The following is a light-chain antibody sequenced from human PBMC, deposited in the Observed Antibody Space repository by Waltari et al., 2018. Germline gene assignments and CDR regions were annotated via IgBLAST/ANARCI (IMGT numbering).Light chain of an antibody. V-gene: IGLV2-14*03. CDR3: SSYTSSNTWV. CDR2: DVS. Sequence: QSALTKPAYVSGSPGQSTTISCTGTSSPVGGYNYVAWYQQHPCKSPKLIIYDVSNRPSGLSNRFSGSKSGNTASLTISCLQAEDEADYYCSSYTSSNTWVFGGGTKLTVL. J-gene: IGLJ3*02. CDR1: SSPVGGYNY.